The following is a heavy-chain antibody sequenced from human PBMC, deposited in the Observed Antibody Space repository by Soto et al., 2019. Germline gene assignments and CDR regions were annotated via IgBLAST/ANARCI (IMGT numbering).Heavy chain of an antibody. CDR2: IDSSGRT. Sequence: SETLSLTCTVSGGSISSTSYFWGWIRQPPGKGLEWIGSIDSSGRTYYNPSFGSRVTISIDTPKNQFSLRLYSVTAADTAVHYCASLGRGTATGTDYWGQGTLVTVSS. CDR3: ASLGRGTATGTDY. D-gene: IGHD3-9*01. J-gene: IGHJ4*02. V-gene: IGHV4-39*01. CDR1: GGSISSTSYF.